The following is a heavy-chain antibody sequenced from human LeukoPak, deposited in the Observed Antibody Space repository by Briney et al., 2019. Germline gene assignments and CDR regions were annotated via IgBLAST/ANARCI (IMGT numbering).Heavy chain of an antibody. V-gene: IGHV4-31*03. J-gene: IGHJ4*02. Sequence: SETLSLTCTVSGGSISSGGYYWSWIRQHPGKGLGWIGYIYYSGSTYYNPSLKSRVTISVDRSKNQFSLKLSSVTAADTAVYYCARDFLAGVDKRDYWGQGTLVTVSS. CDR2: IYYSGST. CDR1: GGSISSGGYY. D-gene: IGHD3/OR15-3a*01. CDR3: ARDFLAGVDKRDY.